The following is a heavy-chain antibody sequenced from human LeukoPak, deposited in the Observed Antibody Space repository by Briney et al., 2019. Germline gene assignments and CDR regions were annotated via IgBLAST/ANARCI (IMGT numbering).Heavy chain of an antibody. CDR2: IYWNDDK. V-gene: IGHV2-5*01. CDR1: GFSLSTSGVG. D-gene: IGHD3-3*01. J-gene: IGHJ4*02. CDR3: AHSPHSYYDFWSGYMPVEPPGY. Sequence: SGPTLVNPTQTLTLTCTFSGFSLSTSGVGVGWIRQPPGKALEWLALIYWNDDKRYSPSLKSRLTITKDTSKNRVVLTMTNMDPVDTATYYCAHSPHSYYDFWSGYMPVEPPGYWGQGTLVTVSS.